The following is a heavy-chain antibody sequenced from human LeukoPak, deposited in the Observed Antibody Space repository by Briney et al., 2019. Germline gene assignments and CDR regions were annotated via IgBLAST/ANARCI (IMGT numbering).Heavy chain of an antibody. CDR3: ARDSGTTGEVKFDP. D-gene: IGHD3-10*01. V-gene: IGHV4-4*07. J-gene: IGHJ5*02. CDR2: IYRSGST. CDR1: GGSISSYY. Sequence: SETLSLTCTVSGGSISSYYWIWIRQPAGKGPEWIGSIYRSGSTDYNPALKSRVTMSVDTSKNKFSLKLSSVTAADTAVYYCARDSGTTGEVKFDPWGQGTLVTVSS.